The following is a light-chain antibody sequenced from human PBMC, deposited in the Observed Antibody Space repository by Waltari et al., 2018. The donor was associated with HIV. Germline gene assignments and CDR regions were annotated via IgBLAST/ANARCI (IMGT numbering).Light chain of an antibody. J-gene: IGLJ7*01. Sequence: SYELPPPPSVSVSPGQTARITCSGDVLPKQYAYWYQQKPGQAPVVVISKDSERPSGIPERFSGSSSGTTVTLTISGVQAEDEADYYCQSADSSGTYAVFGGGTQLTVL. CDR2: KDS. CDR1: VLPKQY. V-gene: IGLV3-25*03. CDR3: QSADSSGTYAV.